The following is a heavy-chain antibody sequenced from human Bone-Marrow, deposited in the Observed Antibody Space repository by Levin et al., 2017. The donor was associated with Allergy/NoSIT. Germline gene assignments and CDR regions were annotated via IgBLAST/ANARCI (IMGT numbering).Heavy chain of an antibody. CDR3: ARGVSTYYYYYGMDV. J-gene: IGHJ6*02. CDR2: IKQDGSEK. V-gene: IGHV3-7*01. Sequence: GGSLRLSCAASGFTFSSYWMSWVRQAPGKGLEWVANIKQDGSEKYYVDSVKGRFTISRDNAKNSLYLQMNSLRAEDTAVYYCARGVSTYYYYYGMDVWGQGTTVTVSS. CDR1: GFTFSSYW.